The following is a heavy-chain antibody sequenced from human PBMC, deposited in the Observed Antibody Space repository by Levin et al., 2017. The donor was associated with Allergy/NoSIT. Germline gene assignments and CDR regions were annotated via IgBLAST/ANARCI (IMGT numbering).Heavy chain of an antibody. CDR3: ARGGCSSTSCLDY. J-gene: IGHJ4*02. CDR2: INSDGSNT. V-gene: IGHV3-74*01. CDR1: GFTFSSNW. D-gene: IGHD2-2*01. Sequence: GGSLRLSCAASGFTFSSNWMHWVRQAPGEGLVWVSEINSDGSNTNYADSVKGRFTISRDNARNTLYLQMNSVRAEDTAAYYCARGGCSSTSCLDYWGQGTLVTVSS.